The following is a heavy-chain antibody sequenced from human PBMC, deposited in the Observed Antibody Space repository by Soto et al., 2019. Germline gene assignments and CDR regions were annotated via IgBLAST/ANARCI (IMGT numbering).Heavy chain of an antibody. D-gene: IGHD1-1*01. CDR1: GGTFSSSG. V-gene: IGHV1-69*01. CDR3: ATSRDTTGYFDH. Sequence: QVQLVPSGAEVRKPGSSVKVSCKASGGTFSSSGINWVRQAPGQGLEWIGGIIPLSGTSSHAQKFQGRVTITADESTGTVNMELGSLTSDDTAVYYCATSRDTTGYFDHWGQGTLVTGSS. CDR2: IIPLSGTS. J-gene: IGHJ4*02.